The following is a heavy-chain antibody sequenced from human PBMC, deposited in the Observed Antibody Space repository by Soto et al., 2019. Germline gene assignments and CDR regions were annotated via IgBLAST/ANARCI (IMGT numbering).Heavy chain of an antibody. Sequence: EVQLVESGGGLVQSGGSLGLSCVASGYSLRSYWMHWVRQAPGKGLVWVARISSDGTTTTYADSANGRFTVSRDNAANTRYLQMSSLRAEDTAVYYCAREYYGVLTGYYNDYWGQGTLVTVSS. D-gene: IGHD3-9*01. CDR1: GYSLRSYW. CDR3: AREYYGVLTGYYNDY. CDR2: ISSDGTTT. J-gene: IGHJ4*02. V-gene: IGHV3-74*01.